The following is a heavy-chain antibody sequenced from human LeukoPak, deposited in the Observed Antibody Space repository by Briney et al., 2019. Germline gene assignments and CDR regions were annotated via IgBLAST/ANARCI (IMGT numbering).Heavy chain of an antibody. Sequence: GGSLRLSCAGSGFTFSSHSMNWVRQAPGKGLEWVSSISSSSSYIYYADSVKGRYTISRDNAKNSLYLQMNSLRAEDTAVYYCARGDGLVGATTGFDYWGQGTLVTVSS. D-gene: IGHD1-26*01. J-gene: IGHJ4*02. CDR1: GFTFSSHS. CDR2: ISSSSSYI. CDR3: ARGDGLVGATTGFDY. V-gene: IGHV3-21*01.